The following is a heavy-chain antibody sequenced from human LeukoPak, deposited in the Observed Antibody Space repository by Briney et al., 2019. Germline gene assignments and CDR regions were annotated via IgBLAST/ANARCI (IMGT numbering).Heavy chain of an antibody. CDR2: MNPNSGNT. Sequence: ASVKVSCKASGYTFTSYEINWVRQATGQGLEWMGWMNPNSGNTGYAQKFQGRVTMTRNTSISTAYMELSSLRSEDTAVYYCARGRGSATYYYYMDVWGKGTTVTVSS. CDR1: GYTFTSYE. CDR3: ARGRGSATYYYYMDV. V-gene: IGHV1-8*01. J-gene: IGHJ6*03. D-gene: IGHD1-26*01.